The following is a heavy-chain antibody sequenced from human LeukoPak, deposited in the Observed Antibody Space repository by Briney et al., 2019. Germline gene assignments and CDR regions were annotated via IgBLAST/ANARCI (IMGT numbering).Heavy chain of an antibody. D-gene: IGHD1-20*01. CDR1: GFTFDAYD. Sequence: GGSLRLSCAASGFTFDAYDMSWVRQAPEKGLECVSGINWNGGSTGYADSVKGRFTISRDNAKNSLYLQMNSLRAEDTALYHCAREPSISGNTVPWYFDLWGRGTLVTVSS. J-gene: IGHJ2*01. V-gene: IGHV3-20*01. CDR3: AREPSISGNTVPWYFDL. CDR2: INWNGGST.